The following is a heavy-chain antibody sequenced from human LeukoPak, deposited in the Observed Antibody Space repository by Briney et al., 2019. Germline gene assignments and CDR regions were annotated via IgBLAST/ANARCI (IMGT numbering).Heavy chain of an antibody. J-gene: IGHJ3*01. Sequence: GGSLTLSCAASGFTFATYGMSWVRQAPGKGLEWVSVAGANAATTHYADSVKGRFFTSRDNSKNTVHLQMNNLRAEDTAVYYCAKDSFTVVRGVGSDDGFAVWGQGTMVIVSS. V-gene: IGHV3-23*01. CDR1: GFTFATYG. D-gene: IGHD3-10*01. CDR2: AGANAATT. CDR3: AKDSFTVVRGVGSDDGFAV.